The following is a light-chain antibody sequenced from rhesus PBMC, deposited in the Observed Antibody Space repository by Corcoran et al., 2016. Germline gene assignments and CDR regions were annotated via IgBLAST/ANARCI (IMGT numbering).Light chain of an antibody. CDR2: EVS. J-gene: IGLJ1*01. CDR1: SSDIGGYDY. Sequence: QAALTQPRSVSGSPGQSVTISCPGTSSDIGGYDYVSWYQQHPGAAPKLMIYEVSKRPSGVSDRFSGSKSGNTASLTISGLQAEDEADYYCTSATGVNTFIFGAGTRLTVL. V-gene: IGLV2-32*02. CDR3: TSATGVNTFI.